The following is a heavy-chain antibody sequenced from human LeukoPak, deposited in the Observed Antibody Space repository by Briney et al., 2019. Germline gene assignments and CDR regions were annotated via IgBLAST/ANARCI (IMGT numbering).Heavy chain of an antibody. J-gene: IGHJ5*02. CDR1: GYTFTSYG. V-gene: IGHV1-18*01. Sequence: ASVKGSCKASGYTFTSYGISWVRQAPGQGLEWMGWISAYNGNTNYAQKLQGRVTMTTDTSTSTAYMELRSLRSDDTAVYYCARSRDFWSGSSNWFDPWGQGTLVTVSS. CDR2: ISAYNGNT. CDR3: ARSRDFWSGSSNWFDP. D-gene: IGHD3-3*01.